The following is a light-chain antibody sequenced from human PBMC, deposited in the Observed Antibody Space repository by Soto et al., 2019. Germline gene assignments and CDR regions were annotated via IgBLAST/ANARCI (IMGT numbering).Light chain of an antibody. CDR2: DVS. CDR1: RSDVGGYNY. Sequence: QSALTQPASVSGSPGKSITISCTETRSDVGGYNYVSWYQQHPGKAPKLLIYDVSNRPSGVSNRFSGSKSGNPASLTISGLQAEDDAAYYCSSYTSGSTHVFGTGTKLTVL. V-gene: IGLV2-14*01. J-gene: IGLJ1*01. CDR3: SSYTSGSTHV.